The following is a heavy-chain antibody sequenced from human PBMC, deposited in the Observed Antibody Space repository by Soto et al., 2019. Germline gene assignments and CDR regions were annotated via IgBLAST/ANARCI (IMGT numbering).Heavy chain of an antibody. Sequence: SETLSLTCTVSGGSISSYYWSWIRQPPGKGLEWIGYIYYSGSTNYNPSLKSRVTTSVDTSKNQFSLKLSSVTAADTAVYYCARVDPVVVIKLGSSAFDIWGQGTMVTVSS. D-gene: IGHD3-22*01. V-gene: IGHV4-59*01. CDR2: IYYSGST. CDR3: ARVDPVVVIKLGSSAFDI. J-gene: IGHJ3*02. CDR1: GGSISSYY.